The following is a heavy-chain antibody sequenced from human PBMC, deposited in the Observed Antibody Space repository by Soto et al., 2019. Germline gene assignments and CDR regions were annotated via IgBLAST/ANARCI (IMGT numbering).Heavy chain of an antibody. CDR2: ISYDGSNK. D-gene: IGHD6-13*01. J-gene: IGHJ4*02. V-gene: IGHV3-30*18. CDR1: GFTFSSYG. CDR3: AKDQGGQQLGPDY. Sequence: PVGSLRLSCAASGFTFSSYGMHWVRQAPGKGLEWVAVISYDGSNKYYADSVKGRFTISRDNSKNTLYLQMNSLRAEDTAVYYCAKDQGGQQLGPDYWGQGTLVTVSS.